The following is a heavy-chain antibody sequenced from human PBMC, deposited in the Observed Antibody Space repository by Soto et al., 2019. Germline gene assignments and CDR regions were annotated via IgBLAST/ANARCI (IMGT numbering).Heavy chain of an antibody. CDR2: ISYDGSNK. J-gene: IGHJ6*02. CDR3: AKAGMIVGATPYGMDV. CDR1: GFTFSSYG. Sequence: PGGSLRLSCATSGFTFSSYGMHWVRQAPGKGLEWVAVISYDGSNKYYADSVKGRFTISRDNSKNTLYLQMNSLRAEDTAVYYCAKAGMIVGATPYGMDVWGQGTTVTVSS. D-gene: IGHD1-26*01. V-gene: IGHV3-30*18.